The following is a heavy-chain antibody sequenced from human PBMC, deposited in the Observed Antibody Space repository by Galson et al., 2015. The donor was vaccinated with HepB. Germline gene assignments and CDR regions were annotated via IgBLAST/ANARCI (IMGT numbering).Heavy chain of an antibody. CDR3: ARASCSSTSCFPSDYYYYYYMDV. D-gene: IGHD2-2*01. CDR1: GFTVSSNY. Sequence: SLRLSCAASGFTVSSNYMSWVRQAPGKGLEWVSVIYSGGSTYYADSVKGRFTISRDNSKNTLYLQMNSLRAEDTAVYYCARASCSSTSCFPSDYYYYYYMDVWGKGTTVTVSS. J-gene: IGHJ6*03. CDR2: IYSGGST. V-gene: IGHV3-53*01.